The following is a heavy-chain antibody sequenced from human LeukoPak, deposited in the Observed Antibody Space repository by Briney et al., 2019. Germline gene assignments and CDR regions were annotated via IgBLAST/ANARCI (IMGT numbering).Heavy chain of an antibody. Sequence: PGGSLRLSCAASGFTVSSNYMSWVRQAPGKGLEWVAVIWYDGSNKYYADSVKGRFTISRDNSKNTLYLQMNSLRAEDTAVYYCARDTAGHFDYWGQGTLVTVSS. CDR3: ARDTAGHFDY. CDR2: IWYDGSNK. CDR1: GFTVSSNY. D-gene: IGHD5-18*01. V-gene: IGHV3-33*08. J-gene: IGHJ4*02.